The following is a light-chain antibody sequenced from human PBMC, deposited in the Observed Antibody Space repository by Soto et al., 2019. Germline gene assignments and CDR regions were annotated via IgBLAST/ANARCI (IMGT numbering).Light chain of an antibody. J-gene: IGKJ1*01. Sequence: DIRISQSPSSLSASVGDIVTITCRASQSISSYLNWYQQKPGKAPKLLIYAASSLQSGVPSRFSGSGSGTDFTLTISSLQPEDFATYYCQQSYSTPKTFGQGTKVDIK. CDR1: QSISSY. CDR2: AAS. V-gene: IGKV1-39*01. CDR3: QQSYSTPKT.